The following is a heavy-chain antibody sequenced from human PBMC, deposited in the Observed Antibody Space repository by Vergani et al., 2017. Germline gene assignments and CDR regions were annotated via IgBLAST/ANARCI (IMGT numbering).Heavy chain of an antibody. CDR3: ARSNYDFWSGSVINWFDP. Sequence: QLQLQESGPGLVKPSETLSLTCTVSGGSISSSSYYWGWIRQPPGKGLEWIGSIYYSGSTYYNPSLKSRVTISVDTSKNQFSLNLSSVTAADTAVYYCARSNYDFWSGSVINWFDPWGQGTLVTVSS. CDR2: IYYSGST. V-gene: IGHV4-39*01. D-gene: IGHD3-3*01. J-gene: IGHJ5*02. CDR1: GGSISSSSYY.